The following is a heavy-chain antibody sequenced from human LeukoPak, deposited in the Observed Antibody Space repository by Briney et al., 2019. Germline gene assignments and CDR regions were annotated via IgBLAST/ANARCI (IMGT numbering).Heavy chain of an antibody. J-gene: IGHJ6*03. CDR3: ASSSRYNWGSRPDYYYYYMDV. Sequence: SETLSLTCAVYGGSFSGCYWSWIRQPPGKGLEWIGEINHSGSTNYNPSLKSRVTISVDTSKNQFSLKLSSVTAADTAVYYCASSSRYNWGSRPDYYYYYMDVWGKGTTVTISS. CDR2: INHSGST. CDR1: GGSFSGCY. V-gene: IGHV4-34*01. D-gene: IGHD7-27*01.